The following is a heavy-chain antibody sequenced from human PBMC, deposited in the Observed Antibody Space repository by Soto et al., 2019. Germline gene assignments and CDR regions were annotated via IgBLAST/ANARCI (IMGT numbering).Heavy chain of an antibody. CDR3: ARDIYGDPGY. V-gene: IGHV1-18*01. CDR2: ISAYNGHT. J-gene: IGHJ4*02. CDR1: GYTFSSYG. Sequence: QVQLVXSGXXXXXXXASVKVSCKASGYTFSSYGISWVRQAPGQGLEWMGWISAYNGHTNYAQKLQGRVTMTTDTSTSTAYMELRSLRSGDTAVYYCARDIYGDPGYWGQGTLVTVSS. D-gene: IGHD4-17*01.